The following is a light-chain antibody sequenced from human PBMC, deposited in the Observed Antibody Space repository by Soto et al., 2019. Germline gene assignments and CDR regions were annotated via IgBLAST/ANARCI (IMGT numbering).Light chain of an antibody. Sequence: EIVLTQSPGTLSLSPGERATLSCRASQSVSSSYLAWYQQKPGQAPRLLIYGASSRATGIPDRFSGSGSGTDFTLIISRLEPEYFAVYYCQQYGSSPLTFGGGTKVEIK. J-gene: IGKJ4*01. CDR1: QSVSSSY. V-gene: IGKV3-20*01. CDR3: QQYGSSPLT. CDR2: GAS.